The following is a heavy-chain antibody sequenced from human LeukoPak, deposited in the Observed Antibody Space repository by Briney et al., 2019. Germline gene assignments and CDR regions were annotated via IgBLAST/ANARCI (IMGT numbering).Heavy chain of an antibody. CDR2: ISYDGSNT. D-gene: IGHD3-10*01. Sequence: GTSLRLSCAASGFTFSSSDMHWVRQAPGKGLEWVAHISYDGSNTYYADSVKGRFTISRDNSKNTLYLQMNSLRAEDTAVYYCARPHYYGSGSYSWFDPWGQGTLVTVSS. CDR1: GFTFSSSD. J-gene: IGHJ5*02. CDR3: ARPHYYGSGSYSWFDP. V-gene: IGHV3-30*03.